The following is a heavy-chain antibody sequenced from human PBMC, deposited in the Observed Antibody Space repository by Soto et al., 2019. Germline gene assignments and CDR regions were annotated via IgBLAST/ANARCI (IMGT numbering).Heavy chain of an antibody. V-gene: IGHV3-23*01. CDR3: AKDRGIVVVPAPLDAFDI. Sequence: GSLRLSCAASGFTFSSHAMSWVRQAPGKGLEWVSAISGSGGSTYYADSVKGRFTISRDNSKNTLYLQMNSLRAEDTAVYYCAKDRGIVVVPAPLDAFDIWGQGTMVTVSS. J-gene: IGHJ3*02. CDR2: ISGSGGST. D-gene: IGHD2-2*01. CDR1: GFTFSSHA.